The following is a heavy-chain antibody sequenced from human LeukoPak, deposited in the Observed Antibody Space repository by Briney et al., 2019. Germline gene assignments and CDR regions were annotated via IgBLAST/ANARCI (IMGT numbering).Heavy chain of an antibody. J-gene: IGHJ4*02. V-gene: IGHV3-48*02. D-gene: IGHD2-15*01. CDR1: GLTVSSYS. CDR2: ISSSSSTI. Sequence: GGSLRLSCVASGLTVSSYSMNWVRQAPGKGLEWVSYISSSSSTIYYADSVKGRFTISRDNAKNSLDLQMNSLRDEDTAVYYCARARASGRSGFDYWGQGALVTVSS. CDR3: ARARASGRSGFDY.